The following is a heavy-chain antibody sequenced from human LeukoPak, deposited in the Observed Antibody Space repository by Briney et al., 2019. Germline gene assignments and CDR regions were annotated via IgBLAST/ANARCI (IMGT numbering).Heavy chain of an antibody. CDR3: ARRELTPKRFFDF. CDR1: GFTFSSYE. D-gene: IGHD4-23*01. J-gene: IGHJ4*02. V-gene: IGHV3-48*03. CDR2: ISSSGSTI. Sequence: GGSLRLSCAASGFTFSSYEMNWVRQAPGKGLEWVSYISSSGSTIYYADSVKGRFTISRDNAKNSLYLQMNSLRAEDTAVYYCARRELTPKRFFDFWGQGTLVTVSS.